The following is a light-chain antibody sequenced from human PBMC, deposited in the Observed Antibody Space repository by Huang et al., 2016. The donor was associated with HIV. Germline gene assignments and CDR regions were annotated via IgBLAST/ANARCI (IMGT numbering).Light chain of an antibody. Sequence: IVMTQSPATLSVSPGERVTVSCRANRSVSSNLAWYQQRPDQAPRLLIYGSSTRAPGSPARFSGSGSGTDFSLTISSLQSEDFALYYCQQYNNWLLSFGGGTRVDIE. CDR2: GSS. CDR3: QQYNNWLLS. CDR1: RSVSSN. J-gene: IGKJ4*01. V-gene: IGKV3-15*01.